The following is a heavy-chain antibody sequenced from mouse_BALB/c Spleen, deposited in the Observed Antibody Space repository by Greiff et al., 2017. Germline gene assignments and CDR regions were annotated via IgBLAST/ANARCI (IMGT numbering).Heavy chain of an antibody. CDR3: ARSEWSWFAY. V-gene: IGHV5-17*02. D-gene: IGHD1-3*01. Sequence: EVHLVESGGGLVQPGGSRKLSCAASGFTFSSFGMHWVRQAPEKGLEWVAYISSGSSTIYYADTVKGRFTISRDNPKNTLFLQMTSLRSEDTAMYYCARSEWSWFAYWGQGTLVTVSA. J-gene: IGHJ3*01. CDR2: ISSGSSTI. CDR1: GFTFSSFG.